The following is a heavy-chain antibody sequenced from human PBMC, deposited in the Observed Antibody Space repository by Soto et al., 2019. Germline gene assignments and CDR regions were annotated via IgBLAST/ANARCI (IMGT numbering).Heavy chain of an antibody. J-gene: IGHJ6*02. CDR1: GFTFSRYG. V-gene: IGHV3-30*18. D-gene: IGHD2-2*01. CDR2: ITYHGSTK. CDR3: AKAKNMVEVHAADYYYGMDV. Sequence: QVQLGESGAGVVQPGRSLTLSWAGSGFTFSRYGMHWDLQAPGIGLARVAVITYHGSTKYYADSVKGRFTISRDNSKNTLYLQMNSLRAEDTSVYYCAKAKNMVEVHAADYYYGMDVGGQGTTATVSS.